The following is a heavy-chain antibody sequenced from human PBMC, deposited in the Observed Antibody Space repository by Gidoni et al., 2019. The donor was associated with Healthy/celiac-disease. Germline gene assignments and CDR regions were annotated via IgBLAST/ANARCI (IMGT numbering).Heavy chain of an antibody. V-gene: IGHV3-30-3*01. CDR1: GFTFSSYA. CDR3: ASTYDFWSGPIDY. CDR2: RSYDGSNK. D-gene: IGHD3-3*01. J-gene: IGHJ4*02. Sequence: QVQLVESGGGVVQPGRSLRLSCAASGFTFSSYAMHWVRQAPGKGLEWVAVRSYDGSNKYYADSVKGRFTISRDNSKNTLYLQMNSLRAEDTAVYYCASTYDFWSGPIDYWGQGTLVTVSS.